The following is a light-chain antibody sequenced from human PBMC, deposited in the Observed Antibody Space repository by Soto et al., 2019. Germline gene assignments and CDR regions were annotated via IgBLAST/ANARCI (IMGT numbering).Light chain of an antibody. CDR2: ETS. V-gene: IGKV1-39*01. Sequence: DTQMTQSPSSLSASVGDRVTISCRASQNVRSYLNWYQQKPGKAPKLLIYETSTLESGVPSRFSGDGYGAEFTLGISSLEPEDFATYDCQQTFSLPRSFGPGTKVEV. J-gene: IGKJ1*01. CDR3: QQTFSLPRS. CDR1: QNVRSY.